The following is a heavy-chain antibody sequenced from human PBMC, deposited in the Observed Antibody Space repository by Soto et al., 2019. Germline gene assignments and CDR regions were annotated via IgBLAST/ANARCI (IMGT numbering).Heavy chain of an antibody. CDR3: ARARTTIAAAGDYYYYMDV. Sequence: SQTLSLTCAISGDSVSSNSAAWNWIRQSPSRGLEWLGRTYYRSKWYNDYAVSVKSRITINPDTSKNQFSLQLNSVTPEDTAVYYCARARTTIAAAGDYYYYMDVWGKGTTVTVSS. V-gene: IGHV6-1*01. D-gene: IGHD6-13*01. CDR1: GDSVSSNSAA. J-gene: IGHJ6*03. CDR2: TYYRSKWYN.